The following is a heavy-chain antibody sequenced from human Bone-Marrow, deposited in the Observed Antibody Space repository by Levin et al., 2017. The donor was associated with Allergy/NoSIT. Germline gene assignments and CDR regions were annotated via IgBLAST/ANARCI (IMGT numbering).Heavy chain of an antibody. Sequence: GESLKISCKTSGFIFNNYGIGWVRQAPGQGLEWMGWTTAYNGNTYSEEKFQGRITLTTDPSTTTGYMELRGLRSDDTAMYYCVRAGSGNVDHWGQGTLITVSS. CDR3: VRAGSGNVDH. CDR1: GFIFNNYG. V-gene: IGHV1-18*01. CDR2: TTAYNGNT. D-gene: IGHD1-1*01. J-gene: IGHJ5*02.